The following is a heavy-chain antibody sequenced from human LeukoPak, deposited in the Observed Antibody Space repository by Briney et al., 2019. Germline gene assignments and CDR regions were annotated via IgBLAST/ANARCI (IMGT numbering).Heavy chain of an antibody. V-gene: IGHV1-69*13. CDR2: IIPIFGTA. J-gene: IGHJ3*02. D-gene: IGHD3-22*01. CDR1: GGTFSSYA. Sequence: SVKVSCKASGGTFSSYAISWVRQAPGQGLEWMGGIIPIFGTANYAQKFQGRVTITADESTSTAYMELSSLRSEDTAVYYCARAGYYDPDAFDIWGQGTMVTVSS. CDR3: ARAGYYDPDAFDI.